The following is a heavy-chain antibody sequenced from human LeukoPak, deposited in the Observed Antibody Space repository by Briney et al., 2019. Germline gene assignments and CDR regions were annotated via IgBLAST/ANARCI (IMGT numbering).Heavy chain of an antibody. CDR1: GFTFSSYG. J-gene: IGHJ6*03. Sequence: GGSLRLSCAASGFTFSSYGMHWVRQAPGKGLEWVAFIRYDGSNKYYADSVKGRFTISRDNSKNTLYLQMNSLRAEDTAVYYCAKSYGSGIYYYYMDVWGKGTTVTVFS. V-gene: IGHV3-30*02. CDR3: AKSYGSGIYYYYMDV. CDR2: IRYDGSNK. D-gene: IGHD3-10*01.